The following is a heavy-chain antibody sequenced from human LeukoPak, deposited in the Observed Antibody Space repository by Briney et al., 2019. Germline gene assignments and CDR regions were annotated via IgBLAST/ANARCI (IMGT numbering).Heavy chain of an antibody. CDR1: GFTFSSYA. Sequence: PGGSLRLSCAASGFTFSSYAMHWLRQAPGKGLEYLSAISSNGGSTYYANSVKGRFTISRDNSKNTLYLQMGSLRAEDMAVYYCARAPTGVVMGGNAFDILGQGTMVTVSS. CDR2: ISSNGGST. J-gene: IGHJ3*02. V-gene: IGHV3-64*01. CDR3: ARAPTGVVMGGNAFDI. D-gene: IGHD4-23*01.